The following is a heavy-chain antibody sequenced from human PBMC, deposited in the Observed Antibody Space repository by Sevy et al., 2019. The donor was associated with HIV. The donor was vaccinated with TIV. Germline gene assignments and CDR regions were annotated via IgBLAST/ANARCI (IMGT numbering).Heavy chain of an antibody. J-gene: IGHJ6*02. CDR2: IKQDGTEK. V-gene: IGHV3-7*01. D-gene: IGHD2-2*01. Sequence: GGSLRLSCAASGFAFSSSWMTWVRQAPGKGLEWVANIKQDGTEKYYVDFLKGRFTIPRDNAKNSLYLQMNSLRAENTAVYYCARLCTGFIYYYYYSMDVWGQGTTVTVSS. CDR3: ARLCTGFIYYYYYSMDV. CDR1: GFAFSSSW.